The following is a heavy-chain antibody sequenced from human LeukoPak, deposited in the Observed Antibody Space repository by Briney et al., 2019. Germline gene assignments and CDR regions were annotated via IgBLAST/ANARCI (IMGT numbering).Heavy chain of an antibody. CDR3: XXXXXYYDSPFDI. V-gene: IGHV4-59*01. CDR1: GGSISSYY. Sequence: SETLSLTCTVSGGSISSYYWSWIRQPPGKGLEWIGYIYYSGSTNYNPSLKSRVTISVDTSKNQFSLKLSSVTAADTAVYYCXXXXXYYDSPFDIWGQGTMVTVSS. D-gene: IGHD3-22*01. CDR2: IYYSGST. J-gene: IGHJ3*02.